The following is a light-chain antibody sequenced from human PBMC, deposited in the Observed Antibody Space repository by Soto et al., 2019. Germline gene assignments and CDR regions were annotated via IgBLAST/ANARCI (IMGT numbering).Light chain of an antibody. CDR2: GAS. Sequence: EIVLTQSPGTLSLSPGERATLSCRASQSVSSSYLAWYQQKPGQAPRLLIYGASSRATGIPDRFSGSGSGTDFTLTISRLEPEDFAVYYCQQSYNVPYTFGQGTRLEIK. CDR1: QSVSSSY. J-gene: IGKJ2*01. V-gene: IGKV3-20*01. CDR3: QQSYNVPYT.